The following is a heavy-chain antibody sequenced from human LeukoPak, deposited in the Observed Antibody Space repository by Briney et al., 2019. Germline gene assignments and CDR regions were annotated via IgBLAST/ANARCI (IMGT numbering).Heavy chain of an antibody. D-gene: IGHD3-10*01. CDR1: GGSISSSSYY. CDR3: ARAPNAVPFYYFDY. Sequence: SETLSLTCTVSGGSISSSSYYWGWIRQPPGKGLEWIGSIYYSGSTYYNPSLKSRVTISVDTSKNQFSLKLSSVTAADTAVYYCARAPNAVPFYYFDYWGQGTLVTVSS. CDR2: IYYSGST. V-gene: IGHV4-39*07. J-gene: IGHJ4*02.